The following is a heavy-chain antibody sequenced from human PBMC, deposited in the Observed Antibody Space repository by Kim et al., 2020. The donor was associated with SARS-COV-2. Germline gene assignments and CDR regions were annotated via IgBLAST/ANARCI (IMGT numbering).Heavy chain of an antibody. CDR1: GYTFTSYG. V-gene: IGHV1-18*01. J-gene: IGHJ5*02. D-gene: IGHD3-10*01. CDR2: ISAYNGNT. Sequence: ASVKVSCKASGYTFTSYGISWVRQAPGQGLEWMGWISAYNGNTNYAQKLQGRVTMTTDTSTSTAYMELRSLRSDDTAVYYCARGEVVRGVIISGWFDPWGQGTLVTVSS. CDR3: ARGEVVRGVIISGWFDP.